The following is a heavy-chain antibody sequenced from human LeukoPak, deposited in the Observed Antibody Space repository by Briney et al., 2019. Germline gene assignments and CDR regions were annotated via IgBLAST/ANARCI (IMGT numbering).Heavy chain of an antibody. CDR2: ISAYNGNT. CDR1: GYTFTAYG. J-gene: IGHJ3*02. V-gene: IGHV1-18*01. CDR3: ARAPYRSAFDI. Sequence: ASVKVSCKPSGYTFTAYGISWVRQAPGQGLEWMGWISAYNGNTNYAQKLQGRVTMTTDTSTSTFYMELRSLISDDTAVYYCARAPYRSAFDIWGQGTMVTVSS.